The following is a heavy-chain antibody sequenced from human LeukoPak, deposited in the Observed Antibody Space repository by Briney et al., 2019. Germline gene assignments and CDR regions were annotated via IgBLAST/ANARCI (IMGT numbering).Heavy chain of an antibody. V-gene: IGHV3-23*01. D-gene: IGHD3-10*01. CDR3: AKDPYALWFGELLGLSVLRSFDY. CDR1: GFTFSSYS. CDR2: ISGSGGST. Sequence: GGSLRLSCAASGFTFSSYSMNWVRQAPGKGLEWVSAISGSGGSTYYADSVKGRFTISRDNSKNTLYLQMNSLRAEDTAVYYCAKDPYALWFGELLGLSVLRSFDYWGQGTLVTVSS. J-gene: IGHJ4*02.